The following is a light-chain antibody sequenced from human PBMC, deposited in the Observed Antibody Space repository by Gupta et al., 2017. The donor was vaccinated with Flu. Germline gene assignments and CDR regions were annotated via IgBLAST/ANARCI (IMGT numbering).Light chain of an antibody. CDR3: QSYDSSRRGSV. CDR1: ISNIGAGYD. CDR2: GNS. Sequence: QSVLTQPPSLSGAPGQRVTTSCAGSISNIGAGYDVHWYQQLPGTAPKLLIYGNSNRPSGVPDRFSGSKSGTSASLAITGLQAEDDADYYCQSYDSSRRGSVFGGGTKLTVL. J-gene: IGLJ3*02. V-gene: IGLV1-40*01.